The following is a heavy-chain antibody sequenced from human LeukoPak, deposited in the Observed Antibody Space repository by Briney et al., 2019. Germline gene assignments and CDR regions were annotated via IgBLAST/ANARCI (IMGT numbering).Heavy chain of an antibody. CDR3: ARDSYYYGSGSQTYYYGMDV. Sequence: SQTLSLTCTVSGGSISSGGYYWRWIRQHPGKGLEWIGYIYYSGSTYYNPSLKSRVTISVDTSKNQFSLKLSSVTAADTAVYYCARDSYYYGSGSQTYYYGMDVWGQGTTVTVSS. D-gene: IGHD3-10*01. V-gene: IGHV4-31*03. CDR2: IYYSGST. J-gene: IGHJ6*02. CDR1: GGSISSGGYY.